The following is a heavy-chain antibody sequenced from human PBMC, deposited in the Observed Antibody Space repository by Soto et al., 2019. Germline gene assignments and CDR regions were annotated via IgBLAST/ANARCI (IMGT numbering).Heavy chain of an antibody. D-gene: IGHD5-18*01. CDR2: IYYSGST. CDR3: ARGPRGYSYGGGVDS. J-gene: IGHJ4*02. Sequence: QVQLQESGPGLVKPSQTLSLTCTVSGGSISSGGYYWSWIRQHPGKGLEWIGYIYYSGSTYYNPSLKSRVTISVDTSKNQFSLKLSAVTAADTAVYYCARGPRGYSYGGGVDSWGQGTLVPVSS. CDR1: GGSISSGGYY. V-gene: IGHV4-31*03.